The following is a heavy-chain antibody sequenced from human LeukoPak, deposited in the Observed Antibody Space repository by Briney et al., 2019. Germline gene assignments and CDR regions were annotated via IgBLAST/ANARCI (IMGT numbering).Heavy chain of an antibody. CDR1: GFTFSSHG. CDR3: AKSEAVERLCLLFFDY. D-gene: IGHD5-18*01. CDR2: IWYDGSNK. J-gene: IGHJ4*02. Sequence: GGSLRLSCAASGFTFSSHGMHWVRQAPGKGLEWVAAIWYDGSNKYYVDSVKGRFTISRDNSKNTLYLQMNSLRAEDTAVYYCAKSEAVERLCLLFFDYWGQGTLVTVSS. V-gene: IGHV3-33*06.